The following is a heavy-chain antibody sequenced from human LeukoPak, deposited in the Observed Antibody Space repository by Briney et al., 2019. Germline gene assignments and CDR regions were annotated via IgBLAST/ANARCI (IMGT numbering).Heavy chain of an antibody. CDR3: ARVSYDYYSMDV. CDR1: GYTFTSYY. CDR2: INPSGGST. V-gene: IGHV1-46*01. D-gene: IGHD5/OR15-5a*01. Sequence: ASVKVSCKASGYTFTSYYMHWVRQAPGQGLEWMGIINPSGGSTSYAQKFQGRVTMTRDTSTSTVYMELSSLGSEDTAVYYCARVSYDYYSMDVWGQGTTVTVSS. J-gene: IGHJ6*02.